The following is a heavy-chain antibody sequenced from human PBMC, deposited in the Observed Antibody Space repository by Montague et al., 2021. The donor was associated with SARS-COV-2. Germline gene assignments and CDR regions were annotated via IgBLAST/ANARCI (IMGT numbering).Heavy chain of an antibody. J-gene: IGHJ4*02. D-gene: IGHD3-9*01. Sequence: SETLSLTCAVSGDSIMTTNWWRRVRQPPGKGLARLGEIYQNGSTNYNPSLKSRVTMSVDKSKNQFSLELNSLTAADTALYYCMRAGGFDNRPPVWGQGALVTVSS. CDR3: MRAGGFDNRPPV. V-gene: IGHV4-4*02. CDR2: IYQNGST. CDR1: GDSIMTTNW.